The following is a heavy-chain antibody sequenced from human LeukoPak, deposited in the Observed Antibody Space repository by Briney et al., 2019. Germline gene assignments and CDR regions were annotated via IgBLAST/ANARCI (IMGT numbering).Heavy chain of an antibody. Sequence: GGSLRLSCAASGFTFSSYEMNWVRQAPGKGLEWVSYISSSGSTIYYADSVKGRFTISRDNAKNSLYLQMNSLRAEDTAVYYCARGVVLWFGCSDYWGQGTLVTVSS. D-gene: IGHD3-10*01. CDR2: ISSSGSTI. J-gene: IGHJ4*02. CDR3: ARGVVLWFGCSDY. CDR1: GFTFSSYE. V-gene: IGHV3-48*03.